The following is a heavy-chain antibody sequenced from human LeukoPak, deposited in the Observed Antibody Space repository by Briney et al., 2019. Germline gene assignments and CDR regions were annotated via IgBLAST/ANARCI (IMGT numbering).Heavy chain of an antibody. CDR3: AKAELLDYFAY. D-gene: IGHD1-26*01. V-gene: IGHV3-9*01. J-gene: IGHJ4*02. Sequence: TGRSLRLSCAASGFTFDDYAMHWVRQAPGKGLEWVSGISWNSGSIGYADSVKGRFTISRDNAKNSLYLQMNSLRAEDTALYYCAKAELLDYFAYWGQGTLVTVSS. CDR1: GFTFDDYA. CDR2: ISWNSGSI.